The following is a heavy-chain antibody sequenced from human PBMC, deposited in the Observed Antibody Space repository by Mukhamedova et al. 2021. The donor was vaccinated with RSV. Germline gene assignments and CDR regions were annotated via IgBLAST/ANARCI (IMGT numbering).Heavy chain of an antibody. J-gene: IGHJ4*02. D-gene: IGHD6-19*01. CDR2: ISGSGGST. V-gene: IGHV3-23*01. CDR3: AKGVVAGDGWCFDY. Sequence: AMSWVRQAPGKGLEWVSAISGSGGSTYYADSVKGRFTISRDNSKNTLYLQMNSLRAEDTAVYYCAKGVVAGDGWCFDYWGQGTLV. CDR1: A.